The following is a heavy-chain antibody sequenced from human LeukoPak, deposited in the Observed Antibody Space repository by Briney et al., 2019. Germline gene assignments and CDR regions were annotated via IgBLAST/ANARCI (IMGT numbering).Heavy chain of an antibody. CDR2: IYYSGGA. CDR1: LGSPTGGGYY. Sequence: PLQTLSPTSALSLGSPTGGGYYCSWIRQHPGKGLEWIGYIYYSGGASYNPPLTSRVTISVYTSKNQFSPKLSSVTAADTAVYYCARVGVTMVRGFIIRAIDIWGQGTMVTVSS. D-gene: IGHD3-10*01. V-gene: IGHV4-31*11. CDR3: ARVGVTMVRGFIIRAIDI. J-gene: IGHJ3*02.